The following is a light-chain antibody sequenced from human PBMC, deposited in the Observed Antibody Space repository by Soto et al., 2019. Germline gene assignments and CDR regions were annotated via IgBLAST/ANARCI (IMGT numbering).Light chain of an antibody. CDR1: SSDVGNYDL. Sequence: QSALTQPASVSGSPGQSITISCTGTSSDVGNYDLVSWYQQHPGKAPKLIIYEGSKRPSGLSNRFSGSKSGNTASLTISGLQAEDEADYYCCSYAGNSTPYVFGTGTRSPS. CDR3: CSYAGNSTPYV. CDR2: EGS. V-gene: IGLV2-23*01. J-gene: IGLJ1*01.